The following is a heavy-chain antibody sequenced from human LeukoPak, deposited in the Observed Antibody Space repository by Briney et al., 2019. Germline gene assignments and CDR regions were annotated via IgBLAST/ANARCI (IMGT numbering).Heavy chain of an antibody. CDR1: GYSISSGYY. J-gene: IGHJ5*02. D-gene: IGHD2-15*01. CDR2: IYHSGST. CDR3: ARVRCGGSCYVTHWFDP. V-gene: IGHV4-38-2*02. Sequence: PSETLSLTCTVSGYSISSGYYWGWIRQPPGKGLEWIGSIYHSGSTYYNPSLKSRVTISVDTSKNQFSLKLSSVTAADTAVYYCARVRCGGSCYVTHWFDPWGQGTLVTVSS.